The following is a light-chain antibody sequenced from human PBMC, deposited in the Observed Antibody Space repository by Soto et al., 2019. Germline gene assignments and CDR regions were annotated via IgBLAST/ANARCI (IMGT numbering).Light chain of an antibody. CDR1: SSNIGSNT. CDR3: ATWDDGLNGLV. J-gene: IGLJ2*01. CDR2: RTN. Sequence: QSVLTQPLSASGTPGQRVTISCSGSSSNIGSNTVTWYRQLPGTAPKHLIFRTNQRPSGVPDRFSGSKSGTSASLAISGLQSEDEADYHCATWDDGLNGLVFGGGTKLTVL. V-gene: IGLV1-44*01.